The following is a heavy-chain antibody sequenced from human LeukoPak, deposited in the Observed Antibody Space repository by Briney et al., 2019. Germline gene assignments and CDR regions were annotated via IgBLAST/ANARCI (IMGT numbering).Heavy chain of an antibody. CDR2: IYYSGST. CDR1: GGSISSYY. D-gene: IGHD3-3*01. Sequence: SETLSLTCTVSGGSISSYYWSWIRQPPGKGLEWIGYIYYSGSTNYNPSLKSRVTISVDTSKNQFSLKLSSVTAADTAVYYCARGVYDFWSGHYSYYYYGMDVWGQGTTVTVSS. CDR3: ARGVYDFWSGHYSYYYYGMDV. V-gene: IGHV4-59*01. J-gene: IGHJ6*02.